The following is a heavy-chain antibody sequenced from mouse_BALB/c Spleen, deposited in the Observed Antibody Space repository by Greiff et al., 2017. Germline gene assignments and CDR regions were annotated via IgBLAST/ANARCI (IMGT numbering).Heavy chain of an antibody. D-gene: IGHD4-1*01. CDR2: ISYDGSN. CDR3: ARRGLGRYFDV. J-gene: IGHJ1*01. Sequence: VQLKQSGPGLVKPSQSLSLTCSVTGYSITSGYYWNWIRQFPGNKLEWMGYISYDGSNNYNPSLKNRISITRDTSKNQFFLKLNSVTTEDTATYYCARRGLGRYFDVWGAGTTVTVSS. V-gene: IGHV3-6*02. CDR1: GYSITSGYY.